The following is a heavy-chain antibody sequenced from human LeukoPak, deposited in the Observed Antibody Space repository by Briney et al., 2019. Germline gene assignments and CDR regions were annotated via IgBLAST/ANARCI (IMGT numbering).Heavy chain of an antibody. CDR2: IYYSGST. J-gene: IGHJ3*02. V-gene: IGHV4-39*07. CDR3: ARIPWGGFDI. Sequence: SETLSLTRTVSGGSISSSSYYWGWIRQPPGKGLEWIGSIYYSGSTYYNPSLKSRVTISVDTAKNQFSLKLNSVTAADTAVYYCARIPWGGFDIWGQGTVVTVSS. D-gene: IGHD3-16*01. CDR1: GGSISSSSYY.